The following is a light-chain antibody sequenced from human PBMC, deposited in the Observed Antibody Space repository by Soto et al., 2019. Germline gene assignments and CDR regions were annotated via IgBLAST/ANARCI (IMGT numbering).Light chain of an antibody. J-gene: IGKJ1*01. V-gene: IGKV1-5*03. Sequence: DIQMNQSPSTLSGYVGDRVTITCRASQTISSWLAWYQQKPGKAPKLLIYKASTLKSGVPSRFSGSGSGTEFTLTISSLQADDFAIYYCQQYNSYSWTFGQGTKVDNK. CDR1: QTISSW. CDR2: KAS. CDR3: QQYNSYSWT.